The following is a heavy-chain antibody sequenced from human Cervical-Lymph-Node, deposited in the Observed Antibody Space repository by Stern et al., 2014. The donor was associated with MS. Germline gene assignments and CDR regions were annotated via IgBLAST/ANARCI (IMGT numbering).Heavy chain of an antibody. Sequence: VQLVESGGGFVKPGGSLRLSCAASGFTFPYTSLSWVRQAPGQGLEWVGRVKSRKDGGAADYAAFVKDRVTISRDDSRSTLYLQINGLEIEDTAMYYCTALRKYWGQGTLLIVSS. D-gene: IGHD6-6*01. CDR2: VKSRKDGGAA. CDR3: TALRKY. V-gene: IGHV3-15*01. CDR1: GFTFPYTS. J-gene: IGHJ4*02.